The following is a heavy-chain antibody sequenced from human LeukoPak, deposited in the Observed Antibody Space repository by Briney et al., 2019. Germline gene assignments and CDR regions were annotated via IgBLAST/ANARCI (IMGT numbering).Heavy chain of an antibody. CDR3: ARAGPHIVVVPAGHDY. V-gene: IGHV4-61*01. D-gene: IGHD2-2*01. Sequence: PSETLSLTCTVSGVSISSSSYYWSWIRQPPGKGLEWIGYIYYSGSTNYNPSLKSRVTISVDTSKNQFSLKLSSVTAADTAVYYCARAGPHIVVVPAGHDYWGQGTLVTVSS. J-gene: IGHJ4*02. CDR2: IYYSGST. CDR1: GVSISSSSYY.